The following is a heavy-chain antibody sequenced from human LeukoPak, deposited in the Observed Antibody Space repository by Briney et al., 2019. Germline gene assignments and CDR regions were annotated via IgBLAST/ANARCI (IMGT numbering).Heavy chain of an antibody. CDR3: AKDVRNYYDSSGS. J-gene: IGHJ5*02. D-gene: IGHD3-22*01. CDR1: GFTFSDYG. CDR2: ISGSGGST. V-gene: IGHV3-23*01. Sequence: HPGGSLRLSCAASGFTFSDYGIHWVRQAPGKGLEWVSAISGSGGSTCYADSVKGRFTISRDNSKNTLYLQMNSLRAEDTAVYYCAKDVRNYYDSSGSWGQGTLVTVSS.